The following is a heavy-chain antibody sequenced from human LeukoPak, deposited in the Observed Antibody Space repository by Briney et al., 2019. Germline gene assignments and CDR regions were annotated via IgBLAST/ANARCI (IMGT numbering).Heavy chain of an antibody. Sequence: GGSLRLSCAASGFTFSTYAMSWVRQAAGKGLEWVSLSGSGGGTYYADSVKGRFTISRDNSKNTLYLQMNSLRAEDTALYYCAKDIGGSYSPLEDDAFDIWGQGTMVTVSS. CDR2: SGSGGGT. CDR1: GFTFSTYA. J-gene: IGHJ3*02. CDR3: AKDIGGSYSPLEDDAFDI. V-gene: IGHV3-23*01. D-gene: IGHD1-26*01.